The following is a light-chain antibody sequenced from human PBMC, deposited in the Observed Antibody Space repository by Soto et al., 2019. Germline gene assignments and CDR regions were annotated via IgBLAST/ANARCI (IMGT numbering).Light chain of an antibody. J-gene: IGLJ2*01. CDR2: VNSDGSH. V-gene: IGLV4-69*02. CDR1: SGHSSYA. CDR3: QTWGNGYVL. Sequence: QPVLTQSPSASASLGASVKLTCTLSSGHSSYAIAWHQQQPEKGPRYLMKVNSDGSHSKGDGIPDRFSGSSSGAERYFTISSLQSEDEADYYCQTWGNGYVLFGGGTPLTVL.